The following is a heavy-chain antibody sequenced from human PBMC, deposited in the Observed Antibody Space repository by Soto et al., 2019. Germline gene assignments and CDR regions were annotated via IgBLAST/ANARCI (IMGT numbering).Heavy chain of an antibody. CDR1: GFTFSSHG. J-gene: IGHJ4*02. V-gene: IGHV3-30*18. CDR2: ISNDGSNK. CDR3: AKEWVYDSSGWSFDY. D-gene: IGHD3-22*01. Sequence: QVQLVESGGGVVQPGRSLRLSCAASGFTFSSHGMHWVRQAPGKGLEWVAVISNDGSNKYYADSVKGRFTISRDSSKNTLYLQMNSLRAEDTAVYYCAKEWVYDSSGWSFDYWGQGTLVTVSS.